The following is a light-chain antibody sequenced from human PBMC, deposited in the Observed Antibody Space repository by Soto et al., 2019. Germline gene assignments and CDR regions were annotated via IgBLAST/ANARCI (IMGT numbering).Light chain of an antibody. J-gene: IGKJ4*01. Sequence: DIVMTQSPASLTVSLGERATINGKASRTVFTGSNNKNYLAWYQHKPGQAPRLLMYWATARESGVPDRFRGSGFGTDFTLTITSVQAENVAVYYCQQYNNWPGTFGGGTKVEIK. CDR3: QQYNNWPGT. CDR1: RTVFTGSNNKNY. CDR2: WAT. V-gene: IGKV4-1*01.